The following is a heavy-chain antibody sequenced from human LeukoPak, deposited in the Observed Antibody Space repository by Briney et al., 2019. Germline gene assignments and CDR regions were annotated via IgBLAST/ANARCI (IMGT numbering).Heavy chain of an antibody. CDR3: ARTLRFFRFLDV. D-gene: IGHD3-3*01. CDR1: GFTFSNYW. CDR2: IKPDGSET. Sequence: GGSLRHSCAASGFTFSNYWMSWVRQAPEKGLEWVANIKPDGSETYSVDSVKGRFTISRDNAKNSLYLQMNSLRAEDTAVYYCARTLRFFRFLDVWGQGTTVTVSS. J-gene: IGHJ6*02. V-gene: IGHV3-7*03.